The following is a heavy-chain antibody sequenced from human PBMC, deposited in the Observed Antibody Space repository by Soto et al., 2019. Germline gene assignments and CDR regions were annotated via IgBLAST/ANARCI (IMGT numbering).Heavy chain of an antibody. Sequence: SVKVSCKASGGTFSSYAISWVRQAPGQGLEWMGGIIPIFGTTNYAQKFQGRVTITADESTSTAYMELSSLRSEDTAVYYCARDRKGQSMSSWNDGVSYYYGMDVWGQGTTVTVSS. CDR3: ARDRKGQSMSSWNDGVSYYYGMDV. CDR1: GGTFSSYA. D-gene: IGHD1-1*01. CDR2: IIPIFGTT. J-gene: IGHJ6*02. V-gene: IGHV1-69*13.